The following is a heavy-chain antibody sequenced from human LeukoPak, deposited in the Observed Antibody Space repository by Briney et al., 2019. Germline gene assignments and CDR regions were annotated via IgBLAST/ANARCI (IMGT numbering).Heavy chain of an antibody. J-gene: IGHJ4*02. CDR3: ARGRSSSGYKMGFDY. Sequence: SETLSLTCAVYGGSFSGYYWSWIRQPPGKGLEWIGEINRSGSTNYNPSLKSRVTISVDTSKNQFSLKLSSVTAADTAVYYCARGRSSSGYKMGFDYWGQGTLVTVSS. CDR1: GGSFSGYY. D-gene: IGHD6-19*01. V-gene: IGHV4-34*01. CDR2: INRSGST.